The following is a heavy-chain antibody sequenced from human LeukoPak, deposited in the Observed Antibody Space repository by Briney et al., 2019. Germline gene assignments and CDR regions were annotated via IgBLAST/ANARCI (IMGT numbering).Heavy chain of an antibody. V-gene: IGHV3-23*01. Sequence: HPGGSLRLSCAASGFTFSSYAMSWVRQAPGKGLEWVSAISGSGGSTYYADSVKGRFTISRDNSKNTLYLQMNSLRAEDTAVHYCAKEFYDILTGYYRRGQVYYFDYWGQGTLVTVSS. J-gene: IGHJ4*02. CDR1: GFTFSSYA. CDR3: AKEFYDILTGYYRRGQVYYFDY. CDR2: ISGSGGST. D-gene: IGHD3-9*01.